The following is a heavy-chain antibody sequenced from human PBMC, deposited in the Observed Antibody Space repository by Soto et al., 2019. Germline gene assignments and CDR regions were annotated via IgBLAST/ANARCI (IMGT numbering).Heavy chain of an antibody. Sequence: PSETLSLTCTVSGGSISSGGYYWSWIRQHPGKGLEWIGYIYYSGSTYYNPSLKSRVTISVDTSKNQFSLKLSSVTAADTAVYYCARVRPPSSTRPAAVLYCFDYWGQGALVTVSS. V-gene: IGHV4-31*03. CDR1: GGSISSGGYY. CDR2: IYYSGST. CDR3: ARVRPPSSTRPAAVLYCFDY. J-gene: IGHJ4*02. D-gene: IGHD2-2*01.